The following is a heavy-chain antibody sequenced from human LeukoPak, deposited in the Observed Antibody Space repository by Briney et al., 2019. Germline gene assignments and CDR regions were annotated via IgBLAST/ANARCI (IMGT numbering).Heavy chain of an antibody. V-gene: IGHV5-51*01. Sequence: GESLKISCKGSGYNFTSYYIAWVRQMPGKGLEWMGIIYPGDSDTRYSPSFQGQVTISADKSICTAYLQWSSLKASDTAMYYCARHEGRKGDFDFWGQGTLVTVSS. CDR2: IYPGDSDT. D-gene: IGHD3-16*01. CDR1: GYNFTSYY. CDR3: ARHEGRKGDFDF. J-gene: IGHJ4*02.